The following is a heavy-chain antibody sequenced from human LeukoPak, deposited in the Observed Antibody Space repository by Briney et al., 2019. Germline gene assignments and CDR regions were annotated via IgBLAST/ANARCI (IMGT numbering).Heavy chain of an antibody. CDR3: AKDPGYAIYYFDY. V-gene: IGHV3-23*01. CDR1: GFTFNTYA. CDR2: VSGNGRDT. J-gene: IGHJ4*02. D-gene: IGHD3-9*01. Sequence: GGSLRLSCAASGFTFNTYAMTWVRQAPGKGLEWVSTVSGNGRDTYYADSMKGRFTISRDNPKNTLYLQMNGLRAEDTAVYHCAKDPGYAIYYFDYWGQGTLVTVSS.